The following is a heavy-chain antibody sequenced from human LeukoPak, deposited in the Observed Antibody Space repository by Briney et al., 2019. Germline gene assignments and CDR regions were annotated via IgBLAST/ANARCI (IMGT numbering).Heavy chain of an antibody. J-gene: IGHJ4*02. V-gene: IGHV3-23*01. D-gene: IGHD1-26*01. CDR2: VSGSGAST. CDR1: GFSLNDFA. Sequence: HSGGSLRLSCAASGFSLNDFAMNWVRQAPGKGLEWVSAVSGSGASTHLGDSVKGRFTISRDNSKNTLYLQMNSLRAEDTAVYYCAKGSVGAIIYVGIDYWGQGTLVTVSS. CDR3: AKGSVGAIIYVGIDY.